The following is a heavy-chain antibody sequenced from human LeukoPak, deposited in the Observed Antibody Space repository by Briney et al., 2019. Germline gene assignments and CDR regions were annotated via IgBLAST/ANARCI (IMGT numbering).Heavy chain of an antibody. V-gene: IGHV2-5*01. CDR2: IYWNDDK. D-gene: IGHD4-17*01. CDR3: AHNDYESYFDY. J-gene: IGHJ4*02. CDR1: GFSLSTSGVG. Sequence: ESGPTLVKPTQPLTLTCTFSGFSLSTSGVGVGWIRQPPGKALEWLALIYWNDDKRYSPSLKSRLTITKDTSKNQVLLTMTNMDPVDTATYYCAHNDYESYFDYWGQGTLVTVSS.